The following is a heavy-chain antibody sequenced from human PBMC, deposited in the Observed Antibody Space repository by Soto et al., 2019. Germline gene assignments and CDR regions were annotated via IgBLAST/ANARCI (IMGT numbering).Heavy chain of an antibody. Sequence: ASGPTLVNPTETLTLTCTVSAFSLSNARMGVSWIRQPPGKALEWLAHIFSNDEKSYSTSLKSRLTISKDTSKSQVVLTMTNMDPVDTATYYCARIPDYYDMGYYFDYWGQGTLVTVSS. J-gene: IGHJ4*02. CDR1: AFSLSNARMG. D-gene: IGHD3-22*01. V-gene: IGHV2-26*01. CDR2: IFSNDEK. CDR3: ARIPDYYDMGYYFDY.